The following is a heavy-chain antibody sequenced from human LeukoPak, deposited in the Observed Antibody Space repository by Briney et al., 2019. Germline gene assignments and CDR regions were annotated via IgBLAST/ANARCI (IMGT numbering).Heavy chain of an antibody. D-gene: IGHD3-22*01. V-gene: IGHV4-30-4*08. CDR3: ARDSGITMIVVVPSGAFDI. CDR1: GGSISSGDYY. J-gene: IGHJ3*02. CDR2: LYYSGNT. Sequence: PSQTLSLTCTVSGGSISSGDYYWSWIRQPPGKGLEWIGYLYYSGNTYYNPSLKSRVTISVDTSKNQFSLKLSSVTAADTAVYYCARDSGITMIVVVPSGAFDIWGQGTMVTVSS.